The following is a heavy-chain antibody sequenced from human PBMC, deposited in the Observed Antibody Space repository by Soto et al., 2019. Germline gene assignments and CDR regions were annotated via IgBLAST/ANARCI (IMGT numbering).Heavy chain of an antibody. Sequence: EVYLLESGGDLVQPGGSLRLSCAASGFSFDSYVMNWVRQAPGKGLEWCSSISPSGGGANYADSVKGRFTISRDNSKKTLSLQMNSLRAEDTAVYYCAKDLEQLTWGLHRAGLDVWGQGTTVTVSS. CDR2: ISPSGGGA. V-gene: IGHV3-23*01. CDR3: AKDLEQLTWGLHRAGLDV. CDR1: GFSFDSYV. J-gene: IGHJ6*02. D-gene: IGHD1-1*01.